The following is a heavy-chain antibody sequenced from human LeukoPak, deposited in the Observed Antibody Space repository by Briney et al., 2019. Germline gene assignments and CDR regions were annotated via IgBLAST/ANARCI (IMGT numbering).Heavy chain of an antibody. J-gene: IGHJ5*02. V-gene: IGHV3-30*14. CDR1: GFTFSSYA. Sequence: GGSLRLSCAASGFTFSSYAMHWVRQAPGKGLEWVAVISYDGSNKYYADSVKGRFTISRDTSKNTLSLQMNSLRVEDTAVYYCAKGFLLWFGGNWFDPWGQGTLVTVSS. CDR3: AKGFLLWFGGNWFDP. D-gene: IGHD3-10*01. CDR2: ISYDGSNK.